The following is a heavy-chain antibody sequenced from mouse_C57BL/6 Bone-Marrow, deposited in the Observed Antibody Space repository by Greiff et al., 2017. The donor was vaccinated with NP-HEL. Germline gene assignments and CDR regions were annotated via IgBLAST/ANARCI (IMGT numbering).Heavy chain of an antibody. CDR3: ARSYYGSSFDY. D-gene: IGHD1-1*01. J-gene: IGHJ4*01. CDR2: IRNKANGYTT. Sequence: EVQLQESGGGLVQPGGSLSLSCAASGFTFTDYYMSWVRQPPGKALEWLGFIRNKANGYTTEYSASVKGRFTISRDNSQSILYLQMNALRAEDSATYYCARSYYGSSFDYGGQGTSVTVSS. CDR1: GFTFTDYY. V-gene: IGHV7-3*01.